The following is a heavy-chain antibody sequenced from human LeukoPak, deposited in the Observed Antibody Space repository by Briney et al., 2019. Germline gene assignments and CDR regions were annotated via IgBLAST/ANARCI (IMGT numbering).Heavy chain of an antibody. J-gene: IGHJ4*02. CDR2: ISYDGNNK. D-gene: IGHD1-26*01. CDR3: ARSGSYTLDY. CDR1: GFTFSSYA. V-gene: IGHV3-30*04. Sequence: GRSLRLSCAASGFTFSSYAMHWVRQAPGKGLEWVAVISYDGNNKYYTDSVKGRFTFSRDNSKNTMYLQMNSLRAEDTAVYYCARSGSYTLDYWGQGTLVTVSS.